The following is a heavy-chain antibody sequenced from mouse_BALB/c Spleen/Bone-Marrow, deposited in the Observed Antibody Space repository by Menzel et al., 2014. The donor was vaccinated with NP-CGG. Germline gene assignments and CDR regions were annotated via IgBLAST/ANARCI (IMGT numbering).Heavy chain of an antibody. D-gene: IGHD2-10*02. CDR1: GYPFSSYW. J-gene: IGHJ2*01. CDR3: ARKYGDY. Sequence: VQLQQSGAELVRPGSSVKISCKASGYPFSSYWMRWVKQRPGQGLEWIGQIYPGDGETNYNGKLKGNATLTADKSSSTAYMQLISLTSEDSAVYFCARKYGDYWGQGPTLTVSS. CDR2: IYPGDGET. V-gene: IGHV1-80*01.